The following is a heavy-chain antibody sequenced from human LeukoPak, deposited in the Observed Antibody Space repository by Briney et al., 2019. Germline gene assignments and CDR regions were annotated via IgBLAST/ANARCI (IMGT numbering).Heavy chain of an antibody. CDR3: ARDVSGDYYDSSGYHTYYYYGMDV. V-gene: IGHV3-30*03. CDR1: GFTFSSYG. J-gene: IGHJ6*02. D-gene: IGHD3-22*01. CDR2: ITYDGSKK. Sequence: GGSLRLSCAASGFTFSSYGMHWVRQAPGKGLEWVAVITYDGSKKFYADSVKGRFTISRDNSKNTLYLQMNSLRAADTAVYYCARDVSGDYYDSSGYHTYYYYGMDVWRQGTTVTVSS.